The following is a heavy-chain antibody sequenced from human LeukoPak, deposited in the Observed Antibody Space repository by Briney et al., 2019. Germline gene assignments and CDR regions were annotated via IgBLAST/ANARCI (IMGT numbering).Heavy chain of an antibody. CDR3: ARGEYYDFWSGYYNGFDY. CDR1: GVSISSYY. CDR2: IYYSGST. D-gene: IGHD3-3*01. J-gene: IGHJ4*02. Sequence: SETLSLTCTVSGVSISSYYWSWIRQPPGKGLEWIGYIYYSGSTNYNPSLKSRVTISVDTSKNQFSLKLSSVTAADTAVYYCARGEYYDFWSGYYNGFDYWGQGTLVTVSS. V-gene: IGHV4-59*01.